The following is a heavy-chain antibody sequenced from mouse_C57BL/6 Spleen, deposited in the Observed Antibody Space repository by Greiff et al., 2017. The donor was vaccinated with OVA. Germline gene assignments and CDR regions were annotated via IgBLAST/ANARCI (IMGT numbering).Heavy chain of an antibody. CDR2: IYPGSGNT. CDR3: ARDSYGFAY. Sequence: QVQLQESGPELVKPGASVKISCKASGYSFTSYYIHWVKQRPGQGLEWIGWIYPGSGNTKYNEKFKGKATLTADTSSSTAYMQHSSLTSEDSAVYYCARDSYGFAYWGQGTLVTVSA. D-gene: IGHD1-1*01. CDR1: GYSFTSYY. J-gene: IGHJ3*01. V-gene: IGHV1-66*01.